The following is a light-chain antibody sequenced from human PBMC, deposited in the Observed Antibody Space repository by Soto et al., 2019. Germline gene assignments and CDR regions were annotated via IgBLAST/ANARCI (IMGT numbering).Light chain of an antibody. J-gene: IGLJ1*01. CDR2: TDD. CDR3: FSFTTTSTHV. CDR1: HSNVGVNA. Sequence: QSALTQPPSASGTPGQGVVISCSGSHSNVGVNAISWYQHLPGMAPRLLLHTDDQRPSGIPDRFSGSHSGTSASLAISRLQSEDEAEYFCFSFTTTSTHVFGTGTKLTVL. V-gene: IGLV1-44*01.